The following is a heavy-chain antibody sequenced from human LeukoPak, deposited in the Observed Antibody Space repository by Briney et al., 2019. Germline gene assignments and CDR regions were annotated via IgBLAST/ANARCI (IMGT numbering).Heavy chain of an antibody. V-gene: IGHV4-39*01. CDR2: IYYSGST. J-gene: IGHJ4*02. CDR3: ARQYYYDSSGYCLFDY. CDR1: GGSISSSSYY. D-gene: IGHD3-22*01. Sequence: SETLSLTCTVSGGSISSSSYYWGWIRQPPGKGLEWIGSIYYSGSTYYNPSLKSRVTISVDTSKNQFSLKLSSVTAADTAVYYCARQYYYDSSGYCLFDYWGQGTLVTVSS.